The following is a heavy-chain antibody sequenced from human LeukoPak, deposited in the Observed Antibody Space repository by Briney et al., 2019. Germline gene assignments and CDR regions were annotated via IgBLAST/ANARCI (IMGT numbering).Heavy chain of an antibody. CDR2: VNHSGSA. J-gene: IGHJ5*02. Sequence: PSETLSLTCAVYGASFNDYYWSWIRHSPAKGLEGIGEVNHSGSAKYNPSLKSRVTISADKSKNQFFLRLSPVAAADSGVYYCARERASNNHDNRFDPWGQGTLVTVSS. CDR3: ARERASNNHDNRFDP. V-gene: IGHV4-34*01. D-gene: IGHD1-1*01. CDR1: GASFNDYY.